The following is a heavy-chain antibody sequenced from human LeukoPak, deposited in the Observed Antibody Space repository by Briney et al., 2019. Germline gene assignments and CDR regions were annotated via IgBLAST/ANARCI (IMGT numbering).Heavy chain of an antibody. V-gene: IGHV1-46*01. CDR1: GYTLTSRY. D-gene: IGHD6-13*01. Sequence: ASVKVSCKASGYTLTSRYMHWVRQAPGQGLEWMGIINPSGGSTSYAQKFQGRVTMTRDTSTSTVYMELSSLRSEDTAVYYCAREVPLSSSWGQIDYWGQGTLVTVSS. J-gene: IGHJ4*02. CDR2: INPSGGST. CDR3: AREVPLSSSWGQIDY.